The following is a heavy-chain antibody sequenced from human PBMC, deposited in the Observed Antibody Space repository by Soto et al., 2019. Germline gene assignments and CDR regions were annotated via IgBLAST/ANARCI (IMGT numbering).Heavy chain of an antibody. CDR2: VTAGKGNT. V-gene: IGHV1-3*01. CDR3: ARENPPQAGIYYDS. CDR1: GYTFTAYT. Sequence: ASVKVSCKASGYTFTAYTIHWVRQAPGQRLEWVGGVTAGKGNTDYSQKFQGRVTITRDTYASTADMELYSLRSEDTAVYYCARENPPQAGIYYDSWGQGTLVTVSS. D-gene: IGHD2-21*01. J-gene: IGHJ5*01.